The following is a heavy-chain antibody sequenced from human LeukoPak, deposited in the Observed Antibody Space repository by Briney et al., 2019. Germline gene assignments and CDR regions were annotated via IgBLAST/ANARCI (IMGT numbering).Heavy chain of an antibody. Sequence: GGSLRLSCAASGFTFSSYSMNWVRQAPGKGLEWVSSISSSSSYIYYADSVKGRFTISRDNAKNSLYLQMNSLRAEDTAVYYCARDDTPDIVATTQTWGQGTLVTVSS. D-gene: IGHD5-12*01. V-gene: IGHV3-21*01. CDR3: ARDDTPDIVATTQT. J-gene: IGHJ5*02. CDR2: ISSSSSYI. CDR1: GFTFSSYS.